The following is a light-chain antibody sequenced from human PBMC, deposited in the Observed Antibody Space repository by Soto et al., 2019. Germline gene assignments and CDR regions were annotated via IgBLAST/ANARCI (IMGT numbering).Light chain of an antibody. V-gene: IGKV3-20*01. CDR2: GAS. CDR1: ESVSDNY. J-gene: IGKJ4*01. Sequence: EIVLTQSPGTLSLSPGERATLSCRASESVSDNYLAWYQQRSGQAPRLVIYGASSRASAVPDRFSGSGSATAVTLTISRLEPEEFAVYYCQQYGSSPLTFGGGTKGEIK. CDR3: QQYGSSPLT.